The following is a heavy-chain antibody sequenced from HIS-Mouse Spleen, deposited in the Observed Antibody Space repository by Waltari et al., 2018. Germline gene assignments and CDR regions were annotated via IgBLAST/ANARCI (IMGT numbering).Heavy chain of an antibody. CDR2: IYYSGST. J-gene: IGHJ2*01. CDR1: GCSISSSSYY. V-gene: IGHV4-39*07. CDR3: AREIPYSSSWYDWYFDL. D-gene: IGHD6-13*01. Sequence: QLQLQESGPGLVKPSETLYLTCTVSGCSISSSSYYWGWIRQPPGKGLEWIGSIYYSGSTYYNPSLKSRVTISVDTSKNLFSLKLSSVTAADTAVYYCAREIPYSSSWYDWYFDLWGRGTLVTVSS.